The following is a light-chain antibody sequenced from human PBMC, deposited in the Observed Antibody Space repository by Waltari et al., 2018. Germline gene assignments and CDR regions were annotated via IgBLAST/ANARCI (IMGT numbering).Light chain of an antibody. Sequence: QSALTQPASVSGSPGQSITISCTGTSSTVGGYDYVSWYQQHPGKAPKLLIYDVTKRPSGVSNRFSGSKSANTASLTISGLQAEDEADYYCFSYRRSSTWVFGEGTKLTVL. V-gene: IGLV2-14*03. CDR2: DVT. J-gene: IGLJ3*02. CDR3: FSYRRSSTWV. CDR1: SSTVGGYDY.